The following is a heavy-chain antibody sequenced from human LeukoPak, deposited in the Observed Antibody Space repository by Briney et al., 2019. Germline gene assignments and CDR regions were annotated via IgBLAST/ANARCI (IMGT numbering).Heavy chain of an antibody. J-gene: IGHJ4*02. CDR2: ISAYNGNT. CDR3: SGYWRYFDY. V-gene: IGHV1-18*01. D-gene: IGHD3-22*01. CDR1: GYTFTSYG. Sequence: ASVKVSCKASGYTFTSYGISWVRQAPGQGLEWMGWISAYNGNTNYAQKLQGRVTMTTDTSTSTAYMELRSLRSDDTAVYDSSGYWRYFDYWGQGTLATVSS.